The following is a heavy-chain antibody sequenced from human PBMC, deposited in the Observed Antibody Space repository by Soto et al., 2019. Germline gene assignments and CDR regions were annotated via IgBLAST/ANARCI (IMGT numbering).Heavy chain of an antibody. CDR1: GFTFNSYD. CDR3: ARFGGAFDI. CDR2: IGTAGDT. Sequence: GGSLRLSCTASGFTFNSYDMHWVRQATGKGLEWVSAIGTAGDTYYPGSVKGRFTISRENAKNSFYLQMNSLRAGDTAVYYCARFGGAFDIWGQGTMVTVSS. J-gene: IGHJ3*02. V-gene: IGHV3-13*01. D-gene: IGHD3-3*01.